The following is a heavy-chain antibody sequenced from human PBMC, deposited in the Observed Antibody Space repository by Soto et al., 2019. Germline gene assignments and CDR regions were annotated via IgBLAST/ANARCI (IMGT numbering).Heavy chain of an antibody. Sequence: SETLSLTCTVYGGSFSCYYLSWIRQPPGKGLEWIGAINHSGSTNYNPSLKSRVTISVDTSKNQFSLKLSSVTAADTAVYYCARDRRYLWFGELLDYWGQGTLVTVSS. V-gene: IGHV4-34*01. D-gene: IGHD3-10*01. CDR2: INHSGST. J-gene: IGHJ4*02. CDR3: ARDRRYLWFGELLDY. CDR1: GGSFSCYY.